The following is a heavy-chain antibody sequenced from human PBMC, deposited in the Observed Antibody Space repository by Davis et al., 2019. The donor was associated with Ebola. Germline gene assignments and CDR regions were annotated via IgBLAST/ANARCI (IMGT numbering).Heavy chain of an antibody. D-gene: IGHD3-10*01. V-gene: IGHV3-30-3*01. J-gene: IGHJ4*02. CDR1: GFPFSSYA. CDR3: ARGSMVRGVMVEVDY. Sequence: GESLKISCAASGFPFSSYAMHWVRQAPGKGLEWVAVISYGGSNKYYADSVKGRFTISRDNSKNTLYLQMNSLRAEDTAVYYCARGSMVRGVMVEVDYWGQGTLVTVSS. CDR2: ISYGGSNK.